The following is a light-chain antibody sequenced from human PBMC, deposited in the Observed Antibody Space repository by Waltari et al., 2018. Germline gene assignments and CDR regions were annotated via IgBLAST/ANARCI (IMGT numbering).Light chain of an antibody. J-gene: IGLJ2*01. CDR1: SSDVGGYNY. CDR2: DVS. CDR3: ISYSSATPGNVV. V-gene: IGLV2-14*01. Sequence: SALTQPVSVSGSLGQSITFSCTGTSSDVGGYNYVAWYQQHPGKAPKLMIHDVSNRPSGVSMRCPGSKSCNTASLAISGLQADDEADYYCISYSSATPGNVVIGGGTKLTVL.